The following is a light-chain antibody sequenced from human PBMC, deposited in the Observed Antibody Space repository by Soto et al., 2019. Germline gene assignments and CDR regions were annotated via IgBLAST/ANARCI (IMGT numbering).Light chain of an antibody. V-gene: IGKV1-5*01. CDR3: QHYNDYSGT. Sequence: DIQMTQSPSTLSASVGDRVTITCRASQSISTWLAWYQQKPGKAPKLLIYDASSLESGVPSRFSGSGSGTEFTLTISSLQPDDFATYYCQHYNDYSGTFGQGTKVDIK. CDR1: QSISTW. J-gene: IGKJ2*01. CDR2: DAS.